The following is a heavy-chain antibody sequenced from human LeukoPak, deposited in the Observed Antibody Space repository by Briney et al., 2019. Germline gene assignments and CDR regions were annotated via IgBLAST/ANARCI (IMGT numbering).Heavy chain of an antibody. CDR1: GGSISSYY. CDR3: ARAYSSSWYVDY. J-gene: IGHJ4*02. CDR2: IYYSGST. D-gene: IGHD6-13*01. V-gene: IGHV4-59*01. Sequence: PSETLSLTCTVSGGSISSYYWSWIRQPPGKGLEWIGYIYYSGSTNYNPSLKSRVTISVDTSKNQFSLKLSSVTAADTAVYYCARAYSSSWYVDYWGQGTLVTVSS.